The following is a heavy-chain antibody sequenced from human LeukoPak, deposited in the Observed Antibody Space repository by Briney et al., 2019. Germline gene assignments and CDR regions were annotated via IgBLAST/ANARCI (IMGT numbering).Heavy chain of an antibody. J-gene: IGHJ4*02. V-gene: IGHV1-8*02. Sequence: GASVKVSCKASGGTFSSYAISWVRQAPGQGLEWMGWMNPNSGNTGYAQKFQGRVTMTRNTSISTAYMELSSLRSEDTAVYYCAAYYDILTGTEVARDYWGQGTLVTVSS. CDR3: AAYYDILTGTEVARDY. CDR1: GGTFSSYA. D-gene: IGHD3-9*01. CDR2: MNPNSGNT.